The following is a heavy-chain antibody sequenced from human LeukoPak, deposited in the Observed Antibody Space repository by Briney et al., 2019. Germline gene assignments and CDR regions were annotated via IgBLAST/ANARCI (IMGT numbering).Heavy chain of an antibody. D-gene: IGHD6-19*01. J-gene: IGHJ6*02. Sequence: SETLSLTCTVSGGSISSYYWSWIRQPPGKGLEWIGYIYYSGSTNYNPSLKSRVTISVDTSKNQFSLKLSSVTAADTAVYYCARGTSGWRYDGMDVWGQGTTVTVSS. V-gene: IGHV4-59*12. CDR1: GGSISSYY. CDR2: IYYSGST. CDR3: ARGTSGWRYDGMDV.